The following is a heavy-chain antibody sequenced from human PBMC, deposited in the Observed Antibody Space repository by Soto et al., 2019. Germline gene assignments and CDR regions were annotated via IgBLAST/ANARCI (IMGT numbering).Heavy chain of an antibody. CDR3: TRDQSNPPGSYYYYGMDV. Sequence: GESLKISCKGSGYMFTSYWSSWVRKMPGKGLEWMGRIDPSDSYTNYSPSFQGHVTISADKSISTAYLKWSSLKASDTAMYYCTRDQSNPPGSYYYYGMDVWGQGTTVTVSS. D-gene: IGHD4-4*01. V-gene: IGHV5-10-1*01. CDR1: GYMFTSYW. J-gene: IGHJ6*02. CDR2: IDPSDSYT.